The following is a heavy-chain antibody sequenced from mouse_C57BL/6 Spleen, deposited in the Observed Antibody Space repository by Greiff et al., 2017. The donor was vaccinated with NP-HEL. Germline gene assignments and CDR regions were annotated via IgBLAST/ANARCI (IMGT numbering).Heavy chain of an antibody. J-gene: IGHJ4*01. CDR2: ISNGGGST. D-gene: IGHD3-3*01. Sequence: EVQLVESGGGLVQPGGSLKLSCAASGFTFSDYYMYWVRQTPEKRLEWVAYISNGGGSTYYPDTVKGRFTISRDNAKNTLYLQMSRLKSEDTAMYYCARRGLGLIYYAMDYWGQGTSVTVSS. CDR3: ARRGLGLIYYAMDY. V-gene: IGHV5-12*01. CDR1: GFTFSDYY.